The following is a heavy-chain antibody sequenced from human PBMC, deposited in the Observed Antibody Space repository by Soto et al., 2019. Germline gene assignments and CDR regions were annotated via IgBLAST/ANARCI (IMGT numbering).Heavy chain of an antibody. J-gene: IGHJ4*01. Sequence: GSLRLSCVASEFSFSNLWMTWVRQASGKGLEFLATINPDGSETYYVESVKGRFTISRDNAKNSVSLHMNSLGVEDTGLYYCTTDLNWSGNWGQGTMVTVSS. V-gene: IGHV3-7*01. CDR3: TTDLNWSGN. CDR2: INPDGSET. CDR1: EFSFSNLW. D-gene: IGHD3-3*01.